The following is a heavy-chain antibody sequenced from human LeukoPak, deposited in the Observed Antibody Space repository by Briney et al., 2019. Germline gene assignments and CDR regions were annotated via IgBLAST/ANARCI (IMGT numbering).Heavy chain of an antibody. CDR1: GFTFSSYG. V-gene: IGHV3-33*01. Sequence: PGGSLRLSCAASGFTFSSYGMHWVRQAPGKGLEWVAVIWYDGSNKYYADSVKGRFTISRDYSKNTLYLQMNSLRAEDTAVYYCARGFDDSSGYYRDYWGQGTLVTVSS. D-gene: IGHD3-22*01. J-gene: IGHJ4*02. CDR3: ARGFDDSSGYYRDY. CDR2: IWYDGSNK.